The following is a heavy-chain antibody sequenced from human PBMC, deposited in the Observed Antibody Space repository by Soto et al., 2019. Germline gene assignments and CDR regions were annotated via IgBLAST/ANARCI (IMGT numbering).Heavy chain of an antibody. CDR3: ARVIAARPPYYYYYMDV. J-gene: IGHJ6*03. CDR2: IIPILGIA. V-gene: IGHV1-69*02. D-gene: IGHD6-6*01. CDR1: GGTFSSYT. Sequence: GASVKVSCKASGGTFSSYTISWVRQAPGQGLEWMGRIIPILGIANYAQKFQGRVTITADKSTSTAYMELSSLRSGDTAVYYCARVIAARPPYYYYYMDVWGKGTTVTVSS.